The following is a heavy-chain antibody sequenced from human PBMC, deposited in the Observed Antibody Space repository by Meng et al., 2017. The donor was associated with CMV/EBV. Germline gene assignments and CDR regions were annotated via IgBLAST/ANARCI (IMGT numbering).Heavy chain of an antibody. CDR1: KFTVNSKY. Sequence: GEGWVTHGGCAEPSCAASKFTVNSKYMMWVRQAPGKGLEWVSVIYSGGSTYYADSVKGRFTISRDNSKNTLYLQMNSLRAEDTAVYYCLLVFGRGVIDYWGQGTLVTVSS. CDR2: IYSGGST. J-gene: IGHJ4*02. CDR3: LLVFGRGVIDY. V-gene: IGHV3-66*01. D-gene: IGHD3-3*02.